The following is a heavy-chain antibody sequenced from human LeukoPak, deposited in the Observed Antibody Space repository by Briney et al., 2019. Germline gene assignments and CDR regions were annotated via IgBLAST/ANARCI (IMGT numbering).Heavy chain of an antibody. CDR3: ARVRVYSNRQYYFDY. D-gene: IGHD4-11*01. V-gene: IGHV1-2*02. CDR2: INPNSGGT. Sequence: ASVKVSCKASGYTFTGYYMHWVRQAPGQGLEWMGWINPNSGGTNYAQKFQGRVTMTRDTSISTAYMELSRLGSDDTAVYYCARVRVYSNRQYYFDYWGQGTLVTVSS. CDR1: GYTFTGYY. J-gene: IGHJ4*02.